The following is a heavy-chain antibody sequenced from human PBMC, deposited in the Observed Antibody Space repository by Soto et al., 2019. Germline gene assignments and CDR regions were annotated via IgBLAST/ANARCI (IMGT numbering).Heavy chain of an antibody. J-gene: IGHJ4*02. Sequence: QVQLVQSGAEVKKPGSSGKVSCKASGGTFSSYAISWVRQAPGQGLEWMGGIIPIFGTANYAQKFQGRVTITADESTSTAYMELSSLRSEDTAVYYCARVTWGGLWNSSYLTDYWGQGTLVTVSS. D-gene: IGHD6-13*01. CDR3: ARVTWGGLWNSSYLTDY. CDR2: IIPIFGTA. CDR1: GGTFSSYA. V-gene: IGHV1-69*01.